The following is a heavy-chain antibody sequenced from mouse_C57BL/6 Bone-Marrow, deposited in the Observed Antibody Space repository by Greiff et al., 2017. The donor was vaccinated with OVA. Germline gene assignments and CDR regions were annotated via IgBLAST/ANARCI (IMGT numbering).Heavy chain of an antibody. V-gene: IGHV1-61*01. CDR1: GYTFTSYW. CDR3: ARWLLPYYFDY. D-gene: IGHD2-3*01. CDR2: IYPSDSET. Sequence: QVQLKQPGAELVRPGSSVKLSCKASGYTFTSYWMDWVKQRPGQGLEWIGNIYPSDSETHYNQKFKDKATLTVDKSSSTAYMQLSSLTSEDSAVYYCARWLLPYYFDYWGQGTTLTVSS. J-gene: IGHJ2*01.